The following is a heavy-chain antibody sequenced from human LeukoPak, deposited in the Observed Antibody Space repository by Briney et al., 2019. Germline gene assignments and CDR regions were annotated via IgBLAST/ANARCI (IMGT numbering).Heavy chain of an antibody. CDR1: GYTFTSYA. Sequence: GASVKVSCKASGYTFTSYAMNWVRQAPGQGLEWMGWINTNTGNPTYAQGFTGRFVFSLDTSVSTAYLQISSLKAEDTAVYYCARQEGEQWLVFLPQSWFDPWGQGTLVTVSS. V-gene: IGHV7-4-1*02. D-gene: IGHD6-19*01. CDR3: ARQEGEQWLVFLPQSWFDP. J-gene: IGHJ5*02. CDR2: INTNTGNP.